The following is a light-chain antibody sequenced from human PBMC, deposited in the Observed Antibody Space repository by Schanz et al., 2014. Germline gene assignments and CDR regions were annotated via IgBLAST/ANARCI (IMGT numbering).Light chain of an antibody. CDR3: AAWDDSLRGL. CDR1: SSDVGGYNY. V-gene: IGLV2-8*01. Sequence: QFALTQPPSASGSPGQSVTISCTGTSSDVGGYNYVSWYQQHPGKAPKLMIYEVSKRPSGVPDRFSGSKSGTSASLAISGLRSEDEADYYCAAWDDSLRGLFGGGTKLTVL. CDR2: EVS. J-gene: IGLJ3*02.